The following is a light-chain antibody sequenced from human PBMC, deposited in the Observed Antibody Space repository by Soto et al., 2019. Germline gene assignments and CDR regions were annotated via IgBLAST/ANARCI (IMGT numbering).Light chain of an antibody. J-gene: IGLJ2*01. CDR1: SSDVVSYNL. CDR2: EVS. Sequence: QSVLTQPASVSGSPGQSITISCTGTSSDVVSYNLVSWYQQHPGKAPKLMIYEVSKRPSGVSNRFSGSKSGNTASLTISGLQAEDEADYYCCSYAGSRVFGGGTKLTVL. CDR3: CSYAGSRV. V-gene: IGLV2-23*02.